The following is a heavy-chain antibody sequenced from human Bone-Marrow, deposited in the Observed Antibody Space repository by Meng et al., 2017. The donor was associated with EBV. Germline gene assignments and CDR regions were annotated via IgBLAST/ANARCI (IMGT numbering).Heavy chain of an antibody. J-gene: IGHJ5*02. Sequence: LQESGPGRGMPSGALSLPCAVSGGSSSSSNWWSWVRQPPGKGLEWIGEIYHSGSTSYNPSLESRVTISVDKSKNQVSLKLSSVTAADTAVYYCAQRERWGLDPWGQGTLVTVSS. V-gene: IGHV4-4*02. CDR2: IYHSGST. D-gene: IGHD3-16*01. CDR1: GGSSSSSNW. CDR3: AQRERWGLDP.